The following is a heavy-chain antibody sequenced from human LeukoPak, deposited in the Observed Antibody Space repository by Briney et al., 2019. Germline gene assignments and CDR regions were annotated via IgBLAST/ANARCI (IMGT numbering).Heavy chain of an antibody. Sequence: PGGSLRLSCAASGFTFSDHYMDWVRQAPGKGLEWVGRTRNKANSYTTEYAASVKGRFTISRDDSKNSLYLQMNSLKPEDTAVYYCAREGSAAFDIWGQGTMVTVSS. CDR2: TRNKANSYTT. CDR3: AREGSAAFDI. J-gene: IGHJ3*02. V-gene: IGHV3-72*01. CDR1: GFTFSDHY.